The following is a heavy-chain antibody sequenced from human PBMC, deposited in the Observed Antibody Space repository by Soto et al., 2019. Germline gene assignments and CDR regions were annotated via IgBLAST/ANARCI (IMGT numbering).Heavy chain of an antibody. CDR1: GGTFSSYA. Sequence: SVKVSCKASGGTFSSYAISWVRQAPGQGLEWMGGIIPIFGTANYAQKFQGRVTITADESTSTAYMELSSLRSEDTAVYYCARGSGSLAYCGGDCYPQPFDYWGQGTLVTVS. CDR2: IIPIFGTA. D-gene: IGHD2-21*02. CDR3: ARGSGSLAYCGGDCYPQPFDY. J-gene: IGHJ4*02. V-gene: IGHV1-69*13.